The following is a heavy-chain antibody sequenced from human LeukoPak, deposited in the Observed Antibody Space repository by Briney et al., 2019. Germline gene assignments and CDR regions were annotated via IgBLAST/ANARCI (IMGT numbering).Heavy chain of an antibody. CDR1: GFTFSNYA. V-gene: IGHV3-23*01. CDR3: ARLQYNDILTGVRIDY. Sequence: PGGSLRLSCAASGFTFSNYAMSWVRQAPGKGLEWVSGISGSGGKTNFAESVKGRFTISRDSSKNTLYLQMNSLRGEDTAVYYCARLQYNDILTGVRIDYWGQGTLVTVSS. J-gene: IGHJ4*02. CDR2: ISGSGGKT. D-gene: IGHD3-9*01.